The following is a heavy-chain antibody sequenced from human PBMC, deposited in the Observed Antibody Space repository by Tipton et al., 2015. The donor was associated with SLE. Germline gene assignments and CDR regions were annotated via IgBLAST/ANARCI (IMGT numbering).Heavy chain of an antibody. J-gene: IGHJ5*02. CDR2: ISYRGNT. CDR3: ARGYGDYSNWFDP. CDR1: GGSISSYY. D-gene: IGHD4-17*01. Sequence: LRLSCNVFGGSISSYYWSWIRQSPGKGLEWIAYISYRGNTDYNPSPKSRVTISVDTSKNQFSLKLSSVTAADTAVYYCARGYGDYSNWFDPWGQGTLVTVSS. V-gene: IGHV4-59*01.